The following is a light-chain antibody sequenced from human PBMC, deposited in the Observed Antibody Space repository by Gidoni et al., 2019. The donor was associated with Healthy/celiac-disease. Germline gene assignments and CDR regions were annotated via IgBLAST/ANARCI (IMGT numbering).Light chain of an antibody. CDR1: SSDVGGYNY. V-gene: IGLV2-14*03. CDR2: DVS. Sequence: QSALTQPASVSGSPGQSITISCTGTSSDVGGYNYVSWYQQHPGKAPKLMIYDVSNRPSGVSNRFSCSKSGNTAALTISGLQAEDEADYYCSSYISSSTPDWVFGGGTKLTVL. J-gene: IGLJ3*02. CDR3: SSYISSSTPDWV.